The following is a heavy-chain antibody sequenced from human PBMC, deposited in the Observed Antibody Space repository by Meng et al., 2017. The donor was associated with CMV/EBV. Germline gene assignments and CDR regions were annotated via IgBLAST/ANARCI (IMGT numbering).Heavy chain of an antibody. D-gene: IGHD6-6*01. V-gene: IGHV3-53*01. CDR1: GFTVSSNY. CDR2: IYSGGST. Sequence: GGSLRLSCAASGFTVSSNYMSWVRQAPGKGLEWVSVIYSGGSTYYADSVKGRFTISRDNSKNTLYLQMNSLRAEDTAVYYCARVGPIIAARPGAFDIWGQGTMVTVSS. J-gene: IGHJ3*02. CDR3: ARVGPIIAARPGAFDI.